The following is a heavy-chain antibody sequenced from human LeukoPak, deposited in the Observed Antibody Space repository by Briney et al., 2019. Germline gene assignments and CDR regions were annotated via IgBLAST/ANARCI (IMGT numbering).Heavy chain of an antibody. D-gene: IGHD1-1*01. CDR1: GFSFSNFW. Sequence: GGSLRLSCATSGFSFSNFWMSWVRQAPGRGLQWVANIHPEGNEKYHVESVKGRFTISRDNARNLVFLQMNGLRVEDTAVYYCARGDDFSGDHWGQGTPVTVSS. CDR3: ARGDDFSGDH. CDR2: IHPEGNEK. V-gene: IGHV3-7*04. J-gene: IGHJ4*02.